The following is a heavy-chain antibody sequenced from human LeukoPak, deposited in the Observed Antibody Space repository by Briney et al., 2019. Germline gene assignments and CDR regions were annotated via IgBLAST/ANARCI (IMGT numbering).Heavy chain of an antibody. CDR3: TRDSALLGVAFDL. CDR2: ISSNGDNT. V-gene: IGHV3-64D*06. Sequence: PGGSLRLSCSASGFPFNTYAIHWVRQAPGKGLEYVAGISSNGDNTDFADSAKGRFTISRDNSKSTLFLQMNSLRAEDTAVCFCTRDSALLGVAFDLWGQGTVVTVSS. J-gene: IGHJ3*01. D-gene: IGHD2-15*01. CDR1: GFPFNTYA.